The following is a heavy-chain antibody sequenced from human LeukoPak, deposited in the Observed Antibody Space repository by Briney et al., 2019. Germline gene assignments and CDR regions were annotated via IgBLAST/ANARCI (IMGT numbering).Heavy chain of an antibody. CDR3: AGYLNFDY. V-gene: IGHV4-4*02. CDR2: IYYCGST. CDR1: GGSISSSNW. J-gene: IGHJ4*02. Sequence: PSETLCLTCAVSGGSISSSNWWSWVRQSPGRGLEWIGEIYYCGSTNYNPSLKSRVTISVDKSKNQFSLKLSSVTAADTAVYYCAGYLNFDYWGQGTLVTVSS.